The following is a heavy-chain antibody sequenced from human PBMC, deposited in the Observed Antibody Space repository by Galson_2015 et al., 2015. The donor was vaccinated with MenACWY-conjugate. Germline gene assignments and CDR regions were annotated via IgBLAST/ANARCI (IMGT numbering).Heavy chain of an antibody. D-gene: IGHD6-19*01. CDR2: IKQDGSAK. CDR3: ARAKEQWLSKTFEI. V-gene: IGHV3-7*01. CDR1: GFTFSTHW. J-gene: IGHJ3*02. Sequence: SLRLSCAVSGFTFSTHWMGWVRQAPGKGLEWVANIKQDGSAKYYVDSVKGRFTISRDNAKNSLYLQMDSLRAEDTAVYYCARAKEQWLSKTFEIWGQGTMVTVSS.